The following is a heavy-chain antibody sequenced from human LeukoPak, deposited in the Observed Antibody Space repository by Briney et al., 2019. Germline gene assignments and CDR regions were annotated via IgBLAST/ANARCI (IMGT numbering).Heavy chain of an antibody. D-gene: IGHD2-15*01. CDR2: IKQDGSEK. CDR1: GFTFSTYW. Sequence: GGSLRLSCAASGFTFSTYWMTWVRQAPGKGLEWVANIKQDGSEKYYVDSVKGRFTISRDNSKNTLYLQMNSLRAEDTAVYYCASDSYSPEYFQHWGQGTLVTVSS. V-gene: IGHV3-7*04. CDR3: ASDSYSPEYFQH. J-gene: IGHJ1*01.